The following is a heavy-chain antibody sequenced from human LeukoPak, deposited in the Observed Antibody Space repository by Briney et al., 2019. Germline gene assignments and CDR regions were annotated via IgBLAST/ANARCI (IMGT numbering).Heavy chain of an antibody. V-gene: IGHV3-21*01. J-gene: IGHJ5*02. D-gene: IGHD3-3*01. CDR2: ISSSSSYI. CDR3: ARGVGISTIFGVGPTNWFDP. CDR1: GFTFSSYS. Sequence: GGSLRLSCAASGFTFSSYSMNWVRQAPGKGLEWVSSISSSSSYIYYADSVKGRFTISRDNAKNSLYLQMNSLRAEDTAVYYCARGVGISTIFGVGPTNWFDPWGQGTLVTVSS.